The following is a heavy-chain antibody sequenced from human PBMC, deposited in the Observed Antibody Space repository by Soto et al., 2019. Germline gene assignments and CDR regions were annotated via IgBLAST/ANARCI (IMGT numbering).Heavy chain of an antibody. V-gene: IGHV1-18*01. CDR3: ARFTGISKWTFDS. CDR2: ISAYNDKT. J-gene: IGHJ4*02. Sequence: QVQLVQSGAEVKKPGASVKVSCRASGYTFTSYGISWVRQAPGQGLEWMGWISAYNDKTTYAQKFQGRLTMTTDTSSNTAYMELRRLRYDDTAVYYCARFTGISKWTFDSWGQGTLVTVSS. D-gene: IGHD1-26*01. CDR1: GYTFTSYG.